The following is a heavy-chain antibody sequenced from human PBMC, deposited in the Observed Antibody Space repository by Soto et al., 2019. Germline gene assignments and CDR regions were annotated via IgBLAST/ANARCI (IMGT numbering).Heavy chain of an antibody. J-gene: IGHJ4*02. Sequence: QVQLVESGGGVVQPGRSLRLSCAASGFTFSSYGMHWVRQAPGKGLEWVAVISYDGSNKYYADSVKGRFTISRDNSKNERYQQMNSLRAEATAVYYCTKHTEDGVVAALNSYFDYWGQGTLVTVSS. CDR3: TKHTEDGVVAALNSYFDY. CDR1: GFTFSSYG. CDR2: ISYDGSNK. V-gene: IGHV3-30*18. D-gene: IGHD2-15*01.